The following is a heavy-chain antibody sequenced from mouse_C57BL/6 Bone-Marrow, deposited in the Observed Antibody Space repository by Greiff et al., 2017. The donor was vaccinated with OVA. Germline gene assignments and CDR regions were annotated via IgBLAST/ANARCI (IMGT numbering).Heavy chain of an antibody. CDR3: ARHYDYDVGFAY. J-gene: IGHJ3*01. V-gene: IGHV5-6*01. Sequence: EVHLVESGGDLVKPGGSLKLSCAASGFTFSSYGMSWVRQTPDKRLEWVATISSGGSYTYYPDSVKGRFTISRDNAKNTLYLQMSSLKSEDTAMYYCARHYDYDVGFAYWGQGTLVTVSA. CDR1: GFTFSSYG. D-gene: IGHD2-4*01. CDR2: ISSGGSYT.